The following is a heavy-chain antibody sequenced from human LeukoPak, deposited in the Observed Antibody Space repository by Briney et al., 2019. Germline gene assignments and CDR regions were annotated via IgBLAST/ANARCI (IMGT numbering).Heavy chain of an antibody. CDR2: MSYDGSNT. D-gene: IGHD3-22*01. CDR1: GFSLSSYG. V-gene: IGHV3-30*18. Sequence: GGSLRLSCAASGFSLSSYGMHWVRQAPGKGLEWVALMSYDGSNTYFTDSVKGRFTVSRDNSKNTLYLQMNSLRAEDTAIYYCAKDNYDNTGYHYVAYWGQGTLVTVSS. CDR3: AKDNYDNTGYHYVAY. J-gene: IGHJ4*02.